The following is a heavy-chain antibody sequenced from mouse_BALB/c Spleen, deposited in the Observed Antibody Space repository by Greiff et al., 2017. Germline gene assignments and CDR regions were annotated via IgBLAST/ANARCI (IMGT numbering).Heavy chain of an antibody. Sequence: EVQLQESGGGLVKPGGSLKLSCAASGFSFSSYAMSWVRQTPEKRLEWVASISSGGSTYYPDSVKGRFTISRDNARNILYLQMSSLRSEDTAMYYCARGGDRYALDYWGQGTTLTVSS. CDR1: GFSFSSYA. V-gene: IGHV5-6-5*01. D-gene: IGHD2-14*01. CDR2: ISSGGST. J-gene: IGHJ2*01. CDR3: ARGGDRYALDY.